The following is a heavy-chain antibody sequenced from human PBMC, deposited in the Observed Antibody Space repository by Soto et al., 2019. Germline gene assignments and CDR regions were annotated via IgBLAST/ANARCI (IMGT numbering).Heavy chain of an antibody. CDR2: TYYRSKWYN. V-gene: IGHV6-1*01. CDR3: ARDRTTVNYYYYGMDV. D-gene: IGHD4-4*01. CDR1: GDSVSSNSAA. Sequence: SQTLSLTCAISGDSVSSNSAAWNWIRRSPSRGLEWLGRTYYRSKWYNDYAVSVKSRITINPDTSKNQFSLQLNSVTPEDTAVYYCARDRTTVNYYYYGMDVWGQGTTVTVSS. J-gene: IGHJ6*02.